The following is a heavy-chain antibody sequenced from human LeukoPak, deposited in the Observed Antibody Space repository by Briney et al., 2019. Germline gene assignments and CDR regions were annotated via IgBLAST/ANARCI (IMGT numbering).Heavy chain of an antibody. CDR3: ARELYGRFEY. V-gene: IGHV1-18*01. CDR1: GYTFTTYG. CDR2: INPYNGNT. Sequence: ASVKVSCKASGYTFTTYGVSWVRQAPGQGLECMGWINPYNGNTNYAQKLQGRVTMTTDTSTSTAYMELRSLRSDDTAVYYCARELYGRFEYWGQGTLVTVSS. J-gene: IGHJ4*02. D-gene: IGHD2-2*02.